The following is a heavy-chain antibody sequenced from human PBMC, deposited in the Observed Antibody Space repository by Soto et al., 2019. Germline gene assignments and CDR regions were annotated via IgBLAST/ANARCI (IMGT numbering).Heavy chain of an antibody. CDR3: ARVYRHKYYYDSILSLDYFDY. CDR2: IYYSGST. D-gene: IGHD3-22*01. CDR1: GGSISSGGYY. V-gene: IGHV4-31*03. Sequence: KPSETLSLTCTVSGGSISSGGYYWSWIRQHPGKGLEWIGYIYYSGSTYYNPSLKSRVTISVDTSKNQFSLKLSSVAAADTAVYYCARVYRHKYYYDSILSLDYFDYWGQGTLVTVSS. J-gene: IGHJ4*02.